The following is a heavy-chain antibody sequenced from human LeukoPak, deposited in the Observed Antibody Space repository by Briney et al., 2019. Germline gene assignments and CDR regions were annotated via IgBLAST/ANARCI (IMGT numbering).Heavy chain of an antibody. Sequence: PSETLSLTCTVSGGSISSSLYYWGWVRQPPGKGLEWIGNIYFSGTTYDNPSLKSRFTISVDTSKNQFSLMLSSVTAADTAVYYCARGYDSSAYYPFNYWGQGTLVTVSS. CDR1: GGSISSSLYY. CDR2: IYFSGTT. CDR3: ARGYDSSAYYPFNY. V-gene: IGHV4-39*07. D-gene: IGHD3-22*01. J-gene: IGHJ4*02.